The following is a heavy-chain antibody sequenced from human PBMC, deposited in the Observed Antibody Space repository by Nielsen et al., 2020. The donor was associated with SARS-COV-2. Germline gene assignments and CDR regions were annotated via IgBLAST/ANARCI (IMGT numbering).Heavy chain of an antibody. CDR3: ARSVLVRPYYMDV. J-gene: IGHJ6*03. Sequence: GESLKISCAASGFTFSSYSMNWVRQAPGKGLEWVSSISSSSSYIYYADSVKGRFTISRDNAKNSLYLQMNSLRAEDTAVYYCARSVLVRPYYMDVWGKGTTVTVSS. CDR1: GFTFSSYS. V-gene: IGHV3-21*01. D-gene: IGHD3-10*01. CDR2: ISSSSSYI.